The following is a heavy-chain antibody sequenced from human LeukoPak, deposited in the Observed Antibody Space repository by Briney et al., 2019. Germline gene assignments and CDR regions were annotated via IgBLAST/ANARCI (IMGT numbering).Heavy chain of an antibody. J-gene: IGHJ6*04. V-gene: IGHV4-30-4*07. CDR1: GGSISSGGYS. Sequence: PSETLSLTCAVSGGSISSGGYSWSWIRQPPGKGLEWIGYIYYSGSTYYNPSLKSRVTISVDTSKNQFSLKLSSVTAADTAVYYCARVSGGVPDVWGKGTTVTVSS. D-gene: IGHD1-26*01. CDR2: IYYSGST. CDR3: ARVSGGVPDV.